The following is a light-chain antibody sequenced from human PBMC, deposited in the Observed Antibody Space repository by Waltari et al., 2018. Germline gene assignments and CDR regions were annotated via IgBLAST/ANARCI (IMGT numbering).Light chain of an antibody. J-gene: IGKJ2*03. CDR2: RVS. CDR3: MQALETQYS. CDR1: QSLLHSNGITY. V-gene: IGKV2-29*02. Sequence: DIVMTQTPLSLPVTPGEPASISCRSSQSLLHSNGITYLYWYLQKPGQPPRLLFYRVSNRISGVPDRFSGSGSGTDFTLKISRVEAEDVGVYYCMQALETQYSFGQGTKVEIK.